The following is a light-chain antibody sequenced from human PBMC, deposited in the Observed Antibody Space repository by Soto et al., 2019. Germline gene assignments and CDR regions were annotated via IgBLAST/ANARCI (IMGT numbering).Light chain of an antibody. V-gene: IGLV1-44*01. CDR3: AAWDVSLVV. J-gene: IGLJ2*01. CDR1: SSNIGTNT. CDR2: SDN. Sequence: QSALTQPPSASGTPGQRVTISWSGSSSNIGTNTVNWYALVPGAAPKLLIYSDNQRPSGVPDRFSGSKSGTSASLAISGLQSADEAEYFCAAWDVSLVVFGGGTKLTVL.